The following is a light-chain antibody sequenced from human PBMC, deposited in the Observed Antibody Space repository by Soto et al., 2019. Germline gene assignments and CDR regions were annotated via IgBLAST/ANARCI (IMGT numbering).Light chain of an antibody. J-gene: IGLJ3*02. CDR3: SSYTKSNTWV. Sequence: QSALTQPASVSGSPGQSITISCTGTSSDVGGFNYVSWYQQDPGKVPKLIIYEVSNRPSGVSNRFSGSKSGNTASLTISGLQAEDEADYYCSSYTKSNTWVFGGGTKVTVL. CDR2: EVS. V-gene: IGLV2-14*01. CDR1: SSDVGGFNY.